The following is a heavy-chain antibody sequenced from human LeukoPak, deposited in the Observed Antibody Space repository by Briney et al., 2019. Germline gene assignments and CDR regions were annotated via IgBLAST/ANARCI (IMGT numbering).Heavy chain of an antibody. D-gene: IGHD1-26*01. V-gene: IGHV4-59*01. CDR1: GGSISTYY. CDR3: ARGGNYWPQWWFDP. CDR2: IYYTGST. J-gene: IGHJ5*02. Sequence: PSETLSLTCTVSGGSISTYYWSWIRQPPGKGVEWIGYIYYTGSTSYNPSLKSRVTMSLDASRNQFSLELNSVTPADTAVYYCARGGNYWPQWWFDPWGRGTLVTVSS.